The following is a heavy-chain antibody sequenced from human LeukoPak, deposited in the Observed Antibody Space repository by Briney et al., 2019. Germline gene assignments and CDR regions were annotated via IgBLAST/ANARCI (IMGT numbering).Heavy chain of an antibody. CDR2: ISDSGGYT. Sequence: GGSLRLSCAASGFTFTSYSMNWVRQAPGKGLEWVSAISDSGGYTYYADSVKGRFTISRDNSKNTLYLQMNSLRAEDTAVYYCAKRGYSYGQFDYWGQGTLVTVSS. CDR1: GFTFTSYS. J-gene: IGHJ4*02. D-gene: IGHD5-18*01. CDR3: AKRGYSYGQFDY. V-gene: IGHV3-23*01.